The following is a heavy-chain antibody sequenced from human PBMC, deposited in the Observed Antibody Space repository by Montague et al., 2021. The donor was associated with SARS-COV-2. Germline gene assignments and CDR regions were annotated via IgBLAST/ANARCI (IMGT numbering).Heavy chain of an antibody. V-gene: IGHV4-59*01. D-gene: IGHD6-19*01. CDR1: SGSITTGY. Sequence: SETLSLTCAVSSGSITTGYWNWIRKPPGKGLEWIGYISHTGGSNSNPSLTGRATMSLDTSANQFSLRLTSVTTADTAVYYCASFSAGWSNWYFDLWGRGTLVTVSS. J-gene: IGHJ2*01. CDR2: ISHTGGS. CDR3: ASFSAGWSNWYFDL.